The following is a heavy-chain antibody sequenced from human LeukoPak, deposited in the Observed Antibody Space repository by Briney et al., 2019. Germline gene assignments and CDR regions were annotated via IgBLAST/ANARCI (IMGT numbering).Heavy chain of an antibody. V-gene: IGHV3-21*01. Sequence: GGSLRLSCIASGFTFSSYTMNWVRQTPGKGLEWVSSISGSSYYIYYADSVRGRFTISRDNAENSVYLQMNSLRAEDTAVYYCARTLRGEGSGATGHYWGQGTLVTVSS. CDR3: ARTLRGEGSGATGHY. D-gene: IGHD3-10*01. CDR2: ISGSSYYI. J-gene: IGHJ4*02. CDR1: GFTFSSYT.